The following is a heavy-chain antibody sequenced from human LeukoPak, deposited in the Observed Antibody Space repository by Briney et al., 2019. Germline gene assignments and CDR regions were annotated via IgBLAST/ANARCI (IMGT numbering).Heavy chain of an antibody. Sequence: GGSLRLSCAASGFTFSSYSMNWVRQAPGKGLEWVSYISSSSSTIYYADSVKGRFTISRDNAKNSLYLQMNSLRAEDTAVYYCARDRKYSSSWYDWSDPWGQGTLVTVSS. CDR2: ISSSSSTI. D-gene: IGHD6-13*01. CDR3: ARDRKYSSSWYDWSDP. J-gene: IGHJ5*02. V-gene: IGHV3-48*01. CDR1: GFTFSSYS.